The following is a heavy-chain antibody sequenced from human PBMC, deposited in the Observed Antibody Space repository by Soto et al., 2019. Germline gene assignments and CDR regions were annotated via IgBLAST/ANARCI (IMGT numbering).Heavy chain of an antibody. CDR2: ISYDGSNK. CDR1: GLPFSSYA. CDR3: ASGYYDILTGSFDY. J-gene: IGHJ4*02. Sequence: PEVSRRLSCAASGLPFSSYAMHWVRQAPGKGLEWVAVISYDGSNKYYADSVKGRFTISRDNSKNTLYLQMNSLRAEDTAVYYCASGYYDILTGSFDYWGQGTLVTV. V-gene: IGHV3-30-3*01. D-gene: IGHD3-9*01.